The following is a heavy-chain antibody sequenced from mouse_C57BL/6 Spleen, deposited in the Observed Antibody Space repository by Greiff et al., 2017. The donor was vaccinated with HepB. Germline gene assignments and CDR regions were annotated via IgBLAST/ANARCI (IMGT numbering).Heavy chain of an antibody. J-gene: IGHJ4*01. CDR1: GFSFNTYA. Sequence: EVHLVESGGGLVQPKGSLKLSCAASGFSFNTYAMNWVRQAPGKGLEWVARIRSKSNNYATYYADSVKDRFTISRDDSESMLYLQMNNLKTEDTAMYYCVSPLYYGSSYGAMDYWGQGTSVTVSS. D-gene: IGHD1-1*01. CDR2: IRSKSNNYAT. V-gene: IGHV10-1*01. CDR3: VSPLYYGSSYGAMDY.